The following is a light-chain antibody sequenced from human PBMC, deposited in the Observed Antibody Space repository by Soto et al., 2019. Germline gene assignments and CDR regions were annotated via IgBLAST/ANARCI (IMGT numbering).Light chain of an antibody. CDR3: MQTAHWPYT. CDR1: QSLVYAYGNTF. V-gene: IGKV2-30*01. J-gene: IGKJ2*01. CDR2: TVF. Sequence: DFVMNHSPLSLPVTPGQSASISCTSSQSLVYAYGNTFLNWLQQMPGQSPRRLIYTVFKRDSGVPDRFSGSASGSEFTLTISRVEAEDIGVYYCMQTAHWPYTFGRGTKVDIK.